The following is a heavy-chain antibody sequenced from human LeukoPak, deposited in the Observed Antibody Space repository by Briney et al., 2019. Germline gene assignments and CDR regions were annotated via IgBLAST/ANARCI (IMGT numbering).Heavy chain of an antibody. D-gene: IGHD2-21*02. V-gene: IGHV4-38-2*02. Sequence: PSETLSLTCTVSGYSISSGYYWGWIRQPPGKGLEWIGSIYYSGSTYYNPSLKSRVTISVDTSKNQFSLKLSSVTAADTAVYYCARDYCGGDCYSDGGSFDYWGQGTLVTVSS. J-gene: IGHJ4*02. CDR3: ARDYCGGDCYSDGGSFDY. CDR1: GYSISSGYY. CDR2: IYYSGST.